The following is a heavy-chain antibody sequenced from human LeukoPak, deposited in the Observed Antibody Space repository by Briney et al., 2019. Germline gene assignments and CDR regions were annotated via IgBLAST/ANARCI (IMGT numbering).Heavy chain of an antibody. J-gene: IGHJ6*02. CDR2: IIPIFGTA. CDR3: ARGRYSSSINSMDV. CDR1: GGTFSSYA. D-gene: IGHD6-6*01. Sequence: SVKVSCKASGGTFSSYAISWVRQAPGQGLEWMGGIIPIFGTANYAQKFQGRVTITADESTSTAYMGLSSLRSEDTAVYYCARGRYSSSINSMDVWGQGTTVTVSS. V-gene: IGHV1-69*01.